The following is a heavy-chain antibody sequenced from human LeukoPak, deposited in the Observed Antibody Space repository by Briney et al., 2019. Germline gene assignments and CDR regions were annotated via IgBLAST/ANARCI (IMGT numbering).Heavy chain of an antibody. V-gene: IGHV3-49*04. D-gene: IGHD6-19*01. CDR3: TRERVAVAAYYFDY. CDR2: IRSKPYGGTT. CDR1: GFTFGDYA. Sequence: GSLRLSCTASGFTFGDYALSWVRQAPGKGLEWVGFIRSKPYGGTTEYAASVKGRFTISRDDSKSIAYPQMNSLKTEDTAVYYCTRERVAVAAYYFDYWGQGTLVTVSS. J-gene: IGHJ4*02.